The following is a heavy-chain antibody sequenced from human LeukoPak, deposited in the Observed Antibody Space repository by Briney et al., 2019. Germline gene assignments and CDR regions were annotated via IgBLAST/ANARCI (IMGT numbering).Heavy chain of an antibody. CDR1: GFTFSDYS. Sequence: GGSLRLSCAASGFTFSDYSMNWVRQAPGKGLEWVASVNTVSSYIYYADSMRGRFTISRDNAKNSLFLQMNSLRAEDTAVYYCARLRRNSDRSDFFYHYDHWGQGTLVTVSS. CDR3: ARLRRNSDRSDFFYHYDH. J-gene: IGHJ4*02. V-gene: IGHV3-21*01. D-gene: IGHD3-22*01. CDR2: VNTVSSYI.